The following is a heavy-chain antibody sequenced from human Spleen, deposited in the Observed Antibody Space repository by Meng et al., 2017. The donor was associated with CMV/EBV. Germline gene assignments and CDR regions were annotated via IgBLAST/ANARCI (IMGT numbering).Heavy chain of an antibody. CDR2: IDDNANT. V-gene: IGHV4-31*02. J-gene: IGHJ5*02. CDR3: DNHALPECGNNRFEP. Sequence: SGGCISSSGYHWDWVRQHPGKGLEWIGYIDDNANTKYNPSLESRLAISVNSTDDQFSLKQMYMNTADTDVYYCDNHALPECGNNRFEPWGQGTLVTVSS. D-gene: IGHD2-2*01. CDR1: GGCISSSGYH.